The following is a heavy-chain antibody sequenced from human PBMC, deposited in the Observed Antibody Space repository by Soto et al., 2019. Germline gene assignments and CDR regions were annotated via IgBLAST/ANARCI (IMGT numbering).Heavy chain of an antibody. CDR3: ARRSRVVVTATAYGMDV. V-gene: IGHV4-31*03. J-gene: IGHJ6*02. Sequence: QVQLQESGPGLVKPSQTLSLTCTVSGGSISSGGYYWSWIRQHPGKGLAWIGYIYYSGSTYYDPSLKSRVTISVDTSKNQFSLKLSSVTAADTAVYYCARRSRVVVTATAYGMDVWGQGTTVTVSS. D-gene: IGHD2-21*02. CDR1: GGSISSGGYY. CDR2: IYYSGST.